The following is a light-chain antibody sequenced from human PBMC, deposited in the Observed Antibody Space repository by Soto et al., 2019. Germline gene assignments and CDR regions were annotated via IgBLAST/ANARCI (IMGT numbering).Light chain of an antibody. CDR2: DVT. CDR1: SSDIGGYNA. CDR3: CSYAGSSSFRVL. J-gene: IGLJ2*01. V-gene: IGLV2-11*01. Sequence: QSALTQPASVSGSPGQTITISCTGTSSDIGGYNAVSWYQHHPGKAPKLIIYDVTKRPSGVPDRFSGSKSGNTASLIISGLQAADEAVYYCCCCSYAGSSSFRVLFGGGTQLTVL.